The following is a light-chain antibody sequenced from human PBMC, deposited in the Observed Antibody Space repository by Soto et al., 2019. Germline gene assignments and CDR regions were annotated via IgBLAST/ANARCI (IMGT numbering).Light chain of an antibody. CDR1: QSVSSSY. J-gene: IGKJ5*01. CDR3: QQYGSSIT. V-gene: IGKV3-20*01. Sequence: IVLTRSPRTLYLSPWEREKVYCRASQSVSSSYLAWYQQKPGQAPRLLIYGASSRATDIPDRFSGSGSGTDFTLTISRLEPEDFAVYYCQQYGSSITFGQGTRLEIK. CDR2: GAS.